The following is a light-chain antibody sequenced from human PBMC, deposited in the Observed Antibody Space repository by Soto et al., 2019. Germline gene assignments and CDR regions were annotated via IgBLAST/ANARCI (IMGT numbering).Light chain of an antibody. CDR3: FSYKGSRTFV. V-gene: IGLV2-23*01. J-gene: IGLJ1*01. CDR2: EGS. Sequence: QSVLTQPASVSGSPGQSITISCTGTNSDVGSYNLVSWYQHLPGKAPKLIIYEGSRWPSGISSRFSGSKSGNTASLTISGLQDEDQADYYCFSYKGSRTFVFGTGTKVTVL. CDR1: NSDVGSYNL.